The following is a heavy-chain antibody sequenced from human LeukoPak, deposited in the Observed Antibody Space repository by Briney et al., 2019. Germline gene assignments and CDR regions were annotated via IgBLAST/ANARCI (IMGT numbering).Heavy chain of an antibody. CDR1: GFTVSSNY. CDR2: IYSAGNT. Sequence: GGSLRLSCAASGFTVSSNYMSWVRQAPGKGLEWVSVIYSAGNTYYADSVQGRFTMSKENPENTLYLQMNSLRAEDTAVYYCARAHDRGYYYGFDYWGQGTLVTVSS. V-gene: IGHV3-66*01. J-gene: IGHJ4*02. CDR3: ARAHDRGYYYGFDY. D-gene: IGHD3-22*01.